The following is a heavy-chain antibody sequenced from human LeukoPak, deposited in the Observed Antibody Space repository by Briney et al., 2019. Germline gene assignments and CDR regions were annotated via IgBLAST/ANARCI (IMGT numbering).Heavy chain of an antibody. CDR1: GFTFSSHG. J-gene: IGHJ4*01. CDR3: ARGGDGATND. CDR2: ISYHGSNK. Sequence: PGGSLRLSCAASGFTFSSHGMHWVRQAPGKGLEWVAVISYHGSNKYYADSVKGRFTISRDNSKNTLYLQMDSLRLEDTAVYYCARGGDGATNDWGQGTLVTVSS. V-gene: IGHV3-30*03. D-gene: IGHD1-26*01.